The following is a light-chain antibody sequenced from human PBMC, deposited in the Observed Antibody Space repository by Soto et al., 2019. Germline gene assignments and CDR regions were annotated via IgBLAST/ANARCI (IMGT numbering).Light chain of an antibody. V-gene: IGKV3-11*01. CDR1: QSVSSY. Sequence: EIVLTQSPATLSLSPGERATLSCRASQSVSSYFAWYQQKPGQAPRLLIYDASNRATGIPARFSGSGSGTDFTLTISILEPEDFAVYYCQQRSNWPRKFGQGTTVEIK. J-gene: IGKJ1*01. CDR2: DAS. CDR3: QQRSNWPRK.